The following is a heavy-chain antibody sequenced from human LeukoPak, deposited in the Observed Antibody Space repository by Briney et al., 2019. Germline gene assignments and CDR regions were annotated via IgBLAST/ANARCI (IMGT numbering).Heavy chain of an antibody. J-gene: IGHJ6*03. V-gene: IGHV3-30*02. Sequence: GGSLRLSCAASGFSFSSYGMHWVRQAPGKGLEWVAFIRYDGSNKYYADSVKGRFTISRDNSKNTLYLQMNSLRAEDTAVYYCAKDARIVATNYYYMDVWGKGTTVTISS. D-gene: IGHD5-12*01. CDR2: IRYDGSNK. CDR1: GFSFSSYG. CDR3: AKDARIVATNYYYMDV.